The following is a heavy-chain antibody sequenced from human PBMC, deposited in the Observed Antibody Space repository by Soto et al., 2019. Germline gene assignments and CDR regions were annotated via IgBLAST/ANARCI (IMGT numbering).Heavy chain of an antibody. CDR2: IYYSGST. CDR1: GGSIXNSY. D-gene: IGHD3-10*01. CDR3: AKGGSGSYSNAFDI. J-gene: IGHJ3*02. V-gene: IGHV4-59*05. Sequence: SETLSLTCTVSGGSIXNSYWSWIRQPPGKGLEWIGSIYYSGSTYYNPSLKSRVTISVDTSKNQFSLKLSSVTAADTAVYYCAKGGSGSYSNAFDIWGQGTMVTVSS.